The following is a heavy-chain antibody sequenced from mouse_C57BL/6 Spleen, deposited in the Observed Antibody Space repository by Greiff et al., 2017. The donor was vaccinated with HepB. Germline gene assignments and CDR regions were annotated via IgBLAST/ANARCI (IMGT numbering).Heavy chain of an antibody. CDR2: IYPGDGDT. Sequence: QVQLQQSGAELVKPGASVKISCKASGYAFSSYWMHWVKQRPGQGLEWIGQIYPGDGDTNYNGKFKGKATLTADKSSSTAYMQLSSLTSEDSAVYFSARSRTVVAFDYWGQGTTVTVSS. CDR3: ARSRTVVAFDY. J-gene: IGHJ2*01. V-gene: IGHV1-80*01. CDR1: GYAFSSYW. D-gene: IGHD1-1*01.